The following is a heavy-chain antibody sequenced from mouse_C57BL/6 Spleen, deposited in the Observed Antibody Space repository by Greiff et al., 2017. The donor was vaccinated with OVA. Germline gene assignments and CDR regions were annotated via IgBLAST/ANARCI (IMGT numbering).Heavy chain of an antibody. J-gene: IGHJ2*01. CDR2: IHPNSGST. Sequence: VKLQQPGAELVKPGASVKLSCKASGYTFTSYWMHWVKQRPGQGLEWIGMIHPNSGSTNYNEKFKSKATLTVDKSSSTAYMQLSSLTSEDSAVYYCARREILGYGYFDYWGQGTTLTVSS. V-gene: IGHV1-64*01. CDR3: ARREILGYGYFDY. D-gene: IGHD2-2*01. CDR1: GYTFTSYW.